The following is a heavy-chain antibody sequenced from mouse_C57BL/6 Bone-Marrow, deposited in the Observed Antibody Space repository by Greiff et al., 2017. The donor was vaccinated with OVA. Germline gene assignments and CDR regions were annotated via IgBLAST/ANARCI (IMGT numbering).Heavy chain of an antibody. J-gene: IGHJ3*01. CDR1: GFSLTSYG. CDR3: DRPTYGNYSAWFAY. Sequence: QVHVKQSGPGLVQPSQSLSITCTVSGFSLTSYGVHWVRQSPGKGLEWLGVIWSGGSTDYNAAFISRLSISKDNSKSQVFFNMNSLQADDTAIYYCDRPTYGNYSAWFAYWGQGTLVTVSA. D-gene: IGHD2-1*01. V-gene: IGHV2-2*01. CDR2: IWSGGST.